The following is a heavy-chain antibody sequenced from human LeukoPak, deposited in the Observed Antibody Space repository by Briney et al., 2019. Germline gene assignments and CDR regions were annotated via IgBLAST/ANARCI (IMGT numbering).Heavy chain of an antibody. J-gene: IGHJ2*01. CDR3: ARVPPAGGTKDWYFDL. D-gene: IGHD1-26*01. CDR1: GFTFSSYA. V-gene: IGHV3-30-3*01. Sequence: GGSLRLSCAASGFTFSSYAMHWVRQAPGKGLEWVAVISYDGSNKYYADSVKGRFTISRDNSKNTLYLQMNSLRAEDTAVYYCARVPPAGGTKDWYFDLWGRGTLVTVSS. CDR2: ISYDGSNK.